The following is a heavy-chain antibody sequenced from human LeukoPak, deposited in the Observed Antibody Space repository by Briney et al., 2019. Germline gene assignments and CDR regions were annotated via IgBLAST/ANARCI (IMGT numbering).Heavy chain of an antibody. D-gene: IGHD6-19*01. V-gene: IGHV3-21*01. J-gene: IGHJ4*02. CDR1: GFTFSSYS. CDR2: ISSSSSYI. Sequence: PGGSLRLSCAASGFTFSSYSMNWVRQAPGKGLEWVSSISSSSSYIYYADSVKGRFTISRDNAKNSLYLQMNSLRAEDTAVYYCASGVGAVALYFDYWGQGTLVTVSS. CDR3: ASGVGAVALYFDY.